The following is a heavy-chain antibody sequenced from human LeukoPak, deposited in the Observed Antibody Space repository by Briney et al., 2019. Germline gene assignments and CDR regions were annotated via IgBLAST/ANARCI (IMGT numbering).Heavy chain of an antibody. V-gene: IGHV3-53*01. J-gene: IGHJ4*02. CDR2: IYSGGST. CDR1: GFTVSSNY. Sequence: GSLRLSCAASGFTVSSNYMSWVRQAPGKGLEWVSVIYSGGSTYYADSVKGRFTISRDNSKNTLYLQMNSLRAEDTAVYYCARDYAMAYFDYWGQGTLVTVSS. D-gene: IGHD5-18*01. CDR3: ARDYAMAYFDY.